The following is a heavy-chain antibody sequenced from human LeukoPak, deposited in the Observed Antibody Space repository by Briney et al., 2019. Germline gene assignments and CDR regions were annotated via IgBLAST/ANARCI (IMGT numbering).Heavy chain of an antibody. D-gene: IGHD3-16*01. J-gene: IGHJ4*02. Sequence: GESLKISCKGSGYSFSSYWIAWVRQMPGKGLEWMGIIYPRDSRTTYSPSFQGQVTISVDKSISTAYLQWSSLKASDIAMYYCATYNWGFYYFDHWGQGTLVTVSS. CDR3: ATYNWGFYYFDH. CDR1: GYSFSSYW. V-gene: IGHV5-51*01. CDR2: IYPRDSRT.